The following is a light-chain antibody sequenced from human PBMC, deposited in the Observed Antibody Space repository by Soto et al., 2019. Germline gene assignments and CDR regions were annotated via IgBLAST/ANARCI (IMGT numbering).Light chain of an antibody. J-gene: IGLJ2*01. CDR3: STYTSSRTR. CDR2: EVS. V-gene: IGLV2-14*01. CDR1: SSDIGGYIY. Sequence: QSVLTQPASVSGSPGQSITISCTGTSSDIGGYIYVSWYQHHPGKAPKLLIYEVSNRPSGVSNRFSGSKSGNTASLTISGLQVEDEADYFCSTYTSSRTRFGGGTKVTVL.